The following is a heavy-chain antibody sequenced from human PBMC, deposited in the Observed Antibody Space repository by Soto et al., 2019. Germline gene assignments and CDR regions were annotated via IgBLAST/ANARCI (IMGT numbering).Heavy chain of an antibody. V-gene: IGHV1-8*01. CDR1: GYTFTSYD. Sequence: QVQLVQSGAEVKKPGASVKVSCKASGYTFTSYDINWVRQATGQGLEWMGWMNPNSGNTGDAQKFQGRVTMTRNTSISAAYMELSSLSSEDTAVYYCARGPVDTASSVMFDYWGQGTLVTVSS. D-gene: IGHD5-18*01. CDR3: ARGPVDTASSVMFDY. J-gene: IGHJ4*02. CDR2: MNPNSGNT.